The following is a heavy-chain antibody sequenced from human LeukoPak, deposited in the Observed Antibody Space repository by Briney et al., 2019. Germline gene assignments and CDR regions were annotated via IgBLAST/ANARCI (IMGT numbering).Heavy chain of an antibody. CDR3: AKEGHCGGDCYYYYMDV. V-gene: IGHV3-30*02. CDR2: IRYDGSNK. Sequence: GGSLRLSCVASGFTFSSYGMHWVRQAPGKGLEWVTFIRYDGSNKYYADSVKGRFTISRDNSKNTLYLQMNSLRAEDTAVYYCAKEGHCGGDCYYYYMDVWGKGTTVTISS. J-gene: IGHJ6*03. CDR1: GFTFSSYG. D-gene: IGHD2-21*01.